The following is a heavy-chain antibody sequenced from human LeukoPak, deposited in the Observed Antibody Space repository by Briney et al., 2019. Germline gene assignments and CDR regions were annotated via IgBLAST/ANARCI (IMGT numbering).Heavy chain of an antibody. CDR2: INPNSGGT. CDR3: ARSRRPVVYMDV. Sequence: ASVKVSCKASGYTFTGYYMRWVRQAPGQGLEWMGWINPNSGGTNYAQKFQGRVTMTRDTSISTAYMELSRLRSDDTAVYYCARSRRPVVYMDVWGKGTTVTVSS. J-gene: IGHJ6*03. D-gene: IGHD3-22*01. CDR1: GYTFTGYY. V-gene: IGHV1-2*02.